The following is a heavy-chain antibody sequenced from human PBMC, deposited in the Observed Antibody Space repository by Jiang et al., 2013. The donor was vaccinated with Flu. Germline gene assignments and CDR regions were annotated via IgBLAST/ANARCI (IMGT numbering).Heavy chain of an antibody. CDR3: ARSNSGSYDWFDP. J-gene: IGHJ5*02. D-gene: IGHD1-26*01. CDR2: INPNSGGT. Sequence: SGAEVKKPGASVKVSCKASGYTFTGYYMHWVRQAPGQGLEWMGWINPNSGGTNYAQKFQGWVTMTRDTSISTAYMELSRLRSDDTAVYYCARSNSGSYDWFDPWGQGTLVTVSS. CDR1: GYTFTGYY. V-gene: IGHV1-2*04.